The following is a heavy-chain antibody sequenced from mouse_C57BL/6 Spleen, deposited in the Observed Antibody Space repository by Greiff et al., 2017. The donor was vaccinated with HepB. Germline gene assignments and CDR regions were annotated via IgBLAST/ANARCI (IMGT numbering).Heavy chain of an antibody. Sequence: QVQLQQPGAELVKPGASVKLSCKASGYTFTSYWMQWVKQRPGQGLEWIGEIDPSDSYTNYNQKFKGKATLTVDTSSSTAYMQLSSLTSEDSAVYYCARGDYCSGYWFAYWGQGTLVTVSA. CDR1: GYTFTSYW. D-gene: IGHD1-1*01. V-gene: IGHV1-50*01. CDR2: IDPSDSYT. CDR3: ARGDYCSGYWFAY. J-gene: IGHJ3*01.